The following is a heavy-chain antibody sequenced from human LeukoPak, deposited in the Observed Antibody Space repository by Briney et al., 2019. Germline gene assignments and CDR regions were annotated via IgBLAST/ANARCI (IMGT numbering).Heavy chain of an antibody. CDR3: AKAYPDSSGPVAYY. V-gene: IGHV3-30*18. CDR1: GFTFSSYG. D-gene: IGHD3-22*01. Sequence: QPGGSLRLSCAASGFTFSSYGMHWVRQAPGKGLEWVAVISYDGSNKYYADSVKGRFTISRDNSKNTLYLQMNSLRAEDTAVYYCAKAYPDSSGPVAYYWGQGTLVTVSS. J-gene: IGHJ4*02. CDR2: ISYDGSNK.